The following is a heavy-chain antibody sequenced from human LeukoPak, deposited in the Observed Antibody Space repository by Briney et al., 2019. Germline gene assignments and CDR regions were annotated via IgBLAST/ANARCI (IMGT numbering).Heavy chain of an antibody. D-gene: IGHD4-11*01. CDR3: ALLPTGGWPFDY. Sequence: GGSLRLSCAASGFTFSSYAMSWVRQIPGKGLEWVSAISGSGGSTYYADSVKGRFTISRDNSKNTLYLQMNSLRAEDTAVYYCALLPTGGWPFDYWGQGTLVTVSS. CDR1: GFTFSSYA. V-gene: IGHV3-23*01. CDR2: ISGSGGST. J-gene: IGHJ4*02.